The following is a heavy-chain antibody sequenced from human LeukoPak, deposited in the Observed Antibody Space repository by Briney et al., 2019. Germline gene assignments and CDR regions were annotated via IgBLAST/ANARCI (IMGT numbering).Heavy chain of an antibody. CDR2: IIPILGIA. V-gene: IGHV1-69*02. J-gene: IGHJ5*02. D-gene: IGHD3-22*01. Sequence: SVKVSCKASGGTFSSYTISWVRQAPGQGLEWVGRIIPILGIANYAQKFQGRVTITADKSTSTAYMELSSLRSEDTAVYYCARVTDYYDSSGYSNWFDPWGQGTLVTVSS. CDR1: GGTFSSYT. CDR3: ARVTDYYDSSGYSNWFDP.